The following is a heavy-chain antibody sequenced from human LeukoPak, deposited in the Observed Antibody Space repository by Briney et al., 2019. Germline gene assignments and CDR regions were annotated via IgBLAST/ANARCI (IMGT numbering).Heavy chain of an antibody. CDR1: GGSFSGYY. Sequence: PSETLSLTCAVYGGSFSGYYWSWTRQPPGKGLEWIGEINHSGSTNYNPSLKSRVTISVDTSKNQFSLKLSSVTAADTAVYYCAKGLKYYYGSGSSFDYLGQGTLVTVSS. CDR2: INHSGST. V-gene: IGHV4-34*01. D-gene: IGHD3-10*01. J-gene: IGHJ4*02. CDR3: AKGLKYYYGSGSSFDY.